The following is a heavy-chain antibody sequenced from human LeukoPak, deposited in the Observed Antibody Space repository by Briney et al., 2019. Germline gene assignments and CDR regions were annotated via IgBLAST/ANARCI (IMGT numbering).Heavy chain of an antibody. Sequence: GGSLRLSCAASGFTFGSYSMNWVRQAPGKGLEWVSSISSSSSYIYYADSVKGRFTISRDNAKNSLYLQMNSLRAEDTAVYYCARFGESALYFDYWGQGTLVTVSS. CDR2: ISSSSSYI. V-gene: IGHV3-21*01. CDR3: ARFGESALYFDY. CDR1: GFTFGSYS. J-gene: IGHJ4*02. D-gene: IGHD3-16*01.